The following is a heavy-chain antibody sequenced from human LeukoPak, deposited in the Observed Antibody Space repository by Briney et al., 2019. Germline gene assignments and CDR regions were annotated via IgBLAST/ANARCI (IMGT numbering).Heavy chain of an antibody. Sequence: GASVKVSCKASGYTFTSYYMHWVRQAPGQGLEWMGIINPSGGSTSYAQKFQGRVTMTRDTSTSTVYMELSSLRSEDTAVYYCATDRRYSYGYLPFDYWGQGTLVTVSS. V-gene: IGHV1-46*01. D-gene: IGHD5-18*01. CDR3: ATDRRYSYGYLPFDY. J-gene: IGHJ4*02. CDR1: GYTFTSYY. CDR2: INPSGGST.